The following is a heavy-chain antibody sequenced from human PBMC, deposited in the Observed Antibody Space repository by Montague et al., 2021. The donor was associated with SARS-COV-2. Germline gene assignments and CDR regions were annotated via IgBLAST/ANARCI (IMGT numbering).Heavy chain of an antibody. CDR3: ARDDGSGSYYVSFAY. J-gene: IGHJ4*02. V-gene: IGHV3-30*04. Sequence: SLRLSCAASGFTFSSHAMHWVRQAPGKGLEWVAIISYDGSNKYYADSVKGRFTISRDNSKNTLYLQMNSLRAEDTAVYYCARDDGSGSYYVSFAYWGQGTLVTVSS. D-gene: IGHD3-10*01. CDR2: ISYDGSNK. CDR1: GFTFSSHA.